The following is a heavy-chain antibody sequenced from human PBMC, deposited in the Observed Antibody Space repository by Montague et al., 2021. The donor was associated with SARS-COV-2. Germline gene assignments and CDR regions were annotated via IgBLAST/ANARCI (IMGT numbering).Heavy chain of an antibody. Sequence: SETLSLTCTVSGGSISSSSYYWGWIRQPPGKGLEWIGSIYYSGSTYYNPSLKSRVTISVDTSKNQFSLKLSSVTAADTAVYYCARDQGYNWNYYYYYGMDVWGQGTTVTVPS. D-gene: IGHD1-20*01. CDR3: ARDQGYNWNYYYYYGMDV. CDR2: IYYSGST. J-gene: IGHJ6*02. CDR1: GGSISSSSYY. V-gene: IGHV4-39*07.